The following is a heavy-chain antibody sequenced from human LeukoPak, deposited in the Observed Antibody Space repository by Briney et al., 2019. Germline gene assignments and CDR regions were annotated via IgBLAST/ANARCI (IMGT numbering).Heavy chain of an antibody. D-gene: IGHD1-26*01. Sequence: ASVKGSCKASGYTFTGYYMHWVRQAPGQGLEWMGWINPNSGDSSYAQKFQGRVTMTRDTSISTAYMELSRLTSDDPAFYYCARTRTGYYGPLGYWGQGTLVAVSS. CDR2: INPNSGDS. V-gene: IGHV1-2*02. CDR3: ARTRTGYYGPLGY. CDR1: GYTFTGYY. J-gene: IGHJ4*02.